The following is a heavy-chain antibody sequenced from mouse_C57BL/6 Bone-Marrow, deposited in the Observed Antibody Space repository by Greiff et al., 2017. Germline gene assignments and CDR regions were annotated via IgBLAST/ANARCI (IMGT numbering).Heavy chain of an antibody. CDR3: ARRDYSNYVGYFDV. J-gene: IGHJ1*03. Sequence: QVQLQQSGAELVKPGASVKISCKASGYAFSSYWMNWVKQRPGKGLEWIGQIYPGDGDTNYNGKFKGKATLTADKSSSTAYMQLSSLTSEDSAVYFCARRDYSNYVGYFDVWGTGTTVTVSS. D-gene: IGHD2-5*01. CDR2: IYPGDGDT. CDR1: GYAFSSYW. V-gene: IGHV1-80*01.